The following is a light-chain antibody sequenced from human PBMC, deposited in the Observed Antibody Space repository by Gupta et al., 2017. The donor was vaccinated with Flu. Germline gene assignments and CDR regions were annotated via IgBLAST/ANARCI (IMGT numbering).Light chain of an antibody. J-gene: IGKJ2*01. CDR1: QSIVNW. V-gene: IGKV1-5*03. Sequence: DIQMTQSPSTLSASVGDRVTISCRASQSIVNWLAWYQQKPGQAPKLLIYKASTLERGVPSRFSGSGSGTEFTLTNSTLQPDDFATYYCQQYRSSLYTFGQGTKLEI. CDR2: KAS. CDR3: QQYRSSLYT.